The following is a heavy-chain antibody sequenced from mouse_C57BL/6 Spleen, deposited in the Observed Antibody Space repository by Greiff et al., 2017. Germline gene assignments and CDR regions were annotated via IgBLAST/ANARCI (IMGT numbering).Heavy chain of an antibody. CDR3: ARSFPGNYDYAMDY. Sequence: EVQLVESGAELVKPGASVKLSCTASGFNIKDYYLHWVKQRTEQGLEWIGRIDPEDGETKYAPKFQGKATITADTSSNTAYLQLSSLTSEDTAVYYCARSFPGNYDYAMDYWGQGTSVTVSS. CDR1: GFNIKDYY. V-gene: IGHV14-2*01. CDR2: IDPEDGET. J-gene: IGHJ4*01. D-gene: IGHD2-1*01.